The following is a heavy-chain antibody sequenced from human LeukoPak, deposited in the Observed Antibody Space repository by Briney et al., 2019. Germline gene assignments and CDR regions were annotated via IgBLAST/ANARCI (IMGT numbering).Heavy chain of an antibody. D-gene: IGHD3-3*01. CDR3: ARGVLRFSEFDP. Sequence: PGGSLRLSCAASGFTVSSNYMSWVRQAPGQGLEWVSVIYSGGSTYYADSVKGRFTISRDNSKNTLYLQMNSLRAEDTAVYYCARGVLRFSEFDPWGQGTLVTVSS. CDR1: GFTVSSNY. CDR2: IYSGGST. V-gene: IGHV3-53*01. J-gene: IGHJ5*02.